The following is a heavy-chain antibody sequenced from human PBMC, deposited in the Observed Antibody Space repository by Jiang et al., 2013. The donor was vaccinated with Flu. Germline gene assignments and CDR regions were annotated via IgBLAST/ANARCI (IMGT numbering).Heavy chain of an antibody. Sequence: PSLKSRVSISVDKSKNQFSLKLSSVTAADTAIYYCARRVLSLTTPASHDYWGQGTLVTVSS. V-gene: IGHV4-4*02. D-gene: IGHD4-17*01. J-gene: IGHJ4*02. CDR3: ARRVLSLTTPASHDY.